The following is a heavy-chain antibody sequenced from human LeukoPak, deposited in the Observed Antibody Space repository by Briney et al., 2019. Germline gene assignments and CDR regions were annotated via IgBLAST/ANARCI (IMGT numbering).Heavy chain of an antibody. V-gene: IGHV1-2*02. CDR1: GYTFTGYY. CDR2: INPNSGGT. CDR3: ARVRKVRGVYYYFYGMDV. D-gene: IGHD3-10*01. Sequence: ASVKVSCKASGYTFTGYYMHWVRQAPGQGLEWMGWINPNSGGTNYAQKFQGRVTMTRDTSISTAYMELSRRRSEDTAVYYCARVRKVRGVYYYFYGMDVWGQGTTVTVS. J-gene: IGHJ6*02.